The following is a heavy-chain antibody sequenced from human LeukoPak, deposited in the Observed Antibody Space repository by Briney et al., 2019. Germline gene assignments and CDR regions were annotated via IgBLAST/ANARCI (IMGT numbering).Heavy chain of an antibody. CDR3: ARRITMIVVVTFGRLFDY. V-gene: IGHV4-34*01. J-gene: IGHJ4*02. CDR1: GGSFSGYY. Sequence: SETLSLTCAVYGGSFSGYYWSWIRQPPGKGLEWIGEINHSGSTNYNPSLKSRVTITVDTSKNQFSLKLSSVTAADTAVYYCARRITMIVVVTFGRLFDYWGQGTLVTVSS. CDR2: INHSGST. D-gene: IGHD3-22*01.